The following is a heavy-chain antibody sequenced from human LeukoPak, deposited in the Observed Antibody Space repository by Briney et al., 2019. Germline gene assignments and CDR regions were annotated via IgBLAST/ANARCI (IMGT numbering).Heavy chain of an antibody. J-gene: IGHJ3*02. V-gene: IGHV5-51*01. CDR1: GYSFTSYW. Sequence: KDGESLKISCKGSGYSFTSYWIGWVRQMPGKGLEWMGIIYPGDSDTRYSPSFQGQVTISADKSISTAYLQWSSLKASDTAMYYCARQQPRGIAADWAFDIWGQGTMVTVSS. CDR2: IYPGDSDT. CDR3: ARQQPRGIAADWAFDI. D-gene: IGHD6-13*01.